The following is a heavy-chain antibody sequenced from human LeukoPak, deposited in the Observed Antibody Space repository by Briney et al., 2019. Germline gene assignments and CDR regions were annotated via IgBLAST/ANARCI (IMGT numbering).Heavy chain of an antibody. V-gene: IGHV4-34*01. CDR2: INHSGST. CDR3: ARYVFEGDWFDP. CDR1: GGSFSGYY. D-gene: IGHD3-10*02. J-gene: IGHJ5*02. Sequence: KPSETLSLTCAVYGGSFSGYYWSWIRQPPGKGLEWIGEINHSGSTNYNPSLKSRVTISVDTSKNQFSLKLSSVTAADTAVYYCARYVFEGDWFDPWGQGTLVTVSS.